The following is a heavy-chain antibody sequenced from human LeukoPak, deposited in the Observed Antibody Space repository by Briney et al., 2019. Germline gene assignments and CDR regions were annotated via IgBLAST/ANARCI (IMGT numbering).Heavy chain of an antibody. CDR3: ARVSGLYDYVWGSYRDPRYFDY. D-gene: IGHD3-16*02. Sequence: SETLSLTCAVYGGSFSGYYWSWIRQPPGEGLEWIGEINHSGSTNYNPSLKSRVTISVDTSKNQFSLKLSSVTAADTAVYYCARVSGLYDYVWGSYRDPRYFDYWGQGTLVTVSS. CDR1: GGSFSGYY. J-gene: IGHJ4*02. V-gene: IGHV4-34*01. CDR2: INHSGST.